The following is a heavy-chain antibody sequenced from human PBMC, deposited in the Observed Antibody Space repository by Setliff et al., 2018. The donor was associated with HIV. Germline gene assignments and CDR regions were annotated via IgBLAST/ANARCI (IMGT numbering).Heavy chain of an antibody. J-gene: IGHJ4*02. CDR1: GFTLSNYA. D-gene: IGHD3-3*01. V-gene: IGHV4-34*08. Sequence: GSLRLSCAASGFTLSNYAMSWVRQAPGKGLEWIGEINHAGSTNFNPSLKGRVTISVDMSKRQFSLHLTSVTAADTAVYYCATLSGPVDHWGQGTLVTVSS. CDR3: ATLSGPVDH. CDR2: INHAGST.